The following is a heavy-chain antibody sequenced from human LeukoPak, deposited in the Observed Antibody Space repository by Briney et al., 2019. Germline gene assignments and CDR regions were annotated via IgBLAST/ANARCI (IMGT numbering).Heavy chain of an antibody. CDR3: AKLQGIYYGSGSSWFDP. V-gene: IGHV3-21*04. D-gene: IGHD3-10*01. CDR1: GFIFSDYS. Sequence: GGSLRLSCAASGFIFSDYSMNWVRQAPGKGLEWLSYISTSVSYIYYADAVKGRFTISRDNAKNSLYLQMNSLRAEDTAVYYCAKLQGIYYGSGSSWFDPWGQGTLVTVSS. CDR2: ISTSVSYI. J-gene: IGHJ5*02.